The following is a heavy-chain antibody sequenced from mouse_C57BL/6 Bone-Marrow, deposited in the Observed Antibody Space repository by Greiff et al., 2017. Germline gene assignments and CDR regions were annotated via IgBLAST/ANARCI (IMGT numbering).Heavy chain of an antibody. J-gene: IGHJ2*01. CDR1: GYTFTSSG. V-gene: IGHV1-81*01. CDR2: IYPRSGNT. Sequence: QVQLKQSGAELARPGASVKLSCKASGYTFTSSGISWVKQRTGQGLEWIGEIYPRSGNTYYNEKFKGKATLTADKSSSTAYMELRSLTSEDSAVYFCARSVAPSYWGQGTTLTVSS. D-gene: IGHD1-1*01. CDR3: ARSVAPSY.